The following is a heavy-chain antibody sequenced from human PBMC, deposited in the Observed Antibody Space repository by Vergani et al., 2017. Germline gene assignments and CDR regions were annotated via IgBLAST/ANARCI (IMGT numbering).Heavy chain of an antibody. CDR3: ARQKDYYMDV. CDR1: GGSISTGAYY. J-gene: IGHJ6*03. Sequence: QVQLQESGPRLVRPSQTLSLTCTVSGGSISTGAYYWSWVRQRPGMGLDWIGSIYDSGTTYYNPSLESRLTISLDTSENHLSLKLPSVTAADTAVYYCARQKDYYMDVWGKGATVTVS. V-gene: IGHV4-31*03. CDR2: IYDSGTT.